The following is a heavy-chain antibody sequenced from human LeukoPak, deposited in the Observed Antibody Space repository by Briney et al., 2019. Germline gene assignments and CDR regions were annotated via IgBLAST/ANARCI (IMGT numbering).Heavy chain of an antibody. CDR2: INPNSGGT. J-gene: IGHJ4*02. CDR1: GYTFTGYY. D-gene: IGHD6-6*01. Sequence: ASVKVSCKASGYTFTGYYMHWVRQAPGQGLEWMGWINPNSGGTNYAQKFQGRVTMTRDTSISTAYMELSRLRSDDTAVYYCVGVGSSSAEGLDYWGQGTLVTVSS. V-gene: IGHV1-2*02. CDR3: VGVGSSSAEGLDY.